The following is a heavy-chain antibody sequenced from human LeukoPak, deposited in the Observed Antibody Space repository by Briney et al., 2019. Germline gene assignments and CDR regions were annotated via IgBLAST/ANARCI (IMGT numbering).Heavy chain of an antibody. V-gene: IGHV4-59*10. CDR1: GGSFSGYY. D-gene: IGHD3-22*01. Sequence: PSETLSLTCAVYGGSFSGYYWSWIRQPAGRGLEWIGHIHTSGTMNYNASLKSRVRISVETSKNQFPLRLSSVTAADTAVYFCARGILRDYYDSSGFYHRGGVGYWGQGTLVTVSS. CDR2: IHTSGTM. CDR3: ARGILRDYYDSSGFYHRGGVGY. J-gene: IGHJ4*02.